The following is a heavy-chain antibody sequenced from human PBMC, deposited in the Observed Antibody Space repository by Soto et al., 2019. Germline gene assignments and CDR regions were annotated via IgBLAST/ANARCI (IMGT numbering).Heavy chain of an antibody. D-gene: IGHD2-15*01. CDR1: GYTFTTYG. CDR2: ISGFNGNT. CDR3: AREILPASPREFDY. Sequence: QVQLVQSGDEVKKPGASVKVSCKASGYTFTTYGITWVRQAPGKGLEWVGWISGFNGNTNYAQRFQGRFSMTTDTFTNTAYMELRSLRSDDTDVSYCAREILPASPREFDYWGQGTLVNVSS. V-gene: IGHV1-18*01. J-gene: IGHJ4*02.